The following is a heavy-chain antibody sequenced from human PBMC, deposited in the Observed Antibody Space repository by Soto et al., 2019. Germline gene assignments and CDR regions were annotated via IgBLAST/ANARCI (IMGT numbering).Heavy chain of an antibody. CDR3: ARSCSGGSCYYYYMDV. D-gene: IGHD2-15*01. Sequence: SLRLSCAASGFTFSSYAMHWVRQAPGKGLEWVAVISYDGSNKYYADSVKGRFTISRDNSKNTLYLQMNSLRAEDTAVYYCARSCSGGSCYYYYMDVWGKGTTVTVSS. J-gene: IGHJ6*03. CDR1: GFTFSSYA. V-gene: IGHV3-30*14. CDR2: ISYDGSNK.